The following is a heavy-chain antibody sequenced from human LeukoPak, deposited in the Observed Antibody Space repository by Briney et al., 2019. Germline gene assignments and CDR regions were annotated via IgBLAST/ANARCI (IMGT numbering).Heavy chain of an antibody. Sequence: GGSLRLSYAASGFTFSNYGMSWVRQAPGKGLECVSGISDSGGTTYYAESVKGRFTISRDNAKNSLYLQMNRLRAEDTAVYYCASPPTMIVGHWGQGTLVTVSS. CDR2: ISDSGGTT. V-gene: IGHV3-21*01. D-gene: IGHD3-22*01. CDR3: ASPPTMIVGH. CDR1: GFTFSNYG. J-gene: IGHJ4*02.